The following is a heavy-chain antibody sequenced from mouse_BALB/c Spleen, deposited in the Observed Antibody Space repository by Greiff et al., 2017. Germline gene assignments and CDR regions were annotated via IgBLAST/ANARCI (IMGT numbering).Heavy chain of an antibody. V-gene: IGHV5-12-1*01. J-gene: IGHJ2*01. CDR2: ISSGGGST. CDR3: ARPVYGNSFFDY. D-gene: IGHD2-1*01. Sequence: EVQRVESGGGLVKPGGSLKLSCAASGFAFSSYDMSWVRQTPEKRLEWVAYISSGGGSTYYPDTVKGRFTISRDNAKNTLYLQMSSLKSEDTAMYYCARPVYGNSFFDYWGQGTTLTVSS. CDR1: GFAFSSYD.